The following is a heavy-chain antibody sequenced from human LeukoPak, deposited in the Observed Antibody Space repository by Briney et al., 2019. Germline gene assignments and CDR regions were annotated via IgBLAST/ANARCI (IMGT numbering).Heavy chain of an antibody. D-gene: IGHD6-6*01. J-gene: IGHJ4*02. CDR1: GFTFHDYA. CDR3: AKGPTYSSSSLFDY. Sequence: PAGSLRLSCAASGFTFHDYAMHWVRQAPGKGLEWVSGISWNGGTIDYADSVKGRFTISRDNAKNSLYLQMNSLRPEDMALYYCAKGPTYSSSSLFDYWGQGILVAVSS. V-gene: IGHV3-9*03. CDR2: ISWNGGTI.